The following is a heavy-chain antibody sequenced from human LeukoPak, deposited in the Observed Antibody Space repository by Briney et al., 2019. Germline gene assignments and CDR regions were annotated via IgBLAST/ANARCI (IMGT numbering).Heavy chain of an antibody. J-gene: IGHJ4*02. V-gene: IGHV3-66*01. D-gene: IGHD5-18*01. CDR1: GFTFSSYA. Sequence: PGGSLRLSCAASGFTFSSYAMSWVRQAPGKGLEWVSVIYSGGSTYYADSVKGRFTISRDNSKNTLYLQMNSLRAEDTAVYYCARDRYSYGGGFDYWGQGTLVTVSS. CDR3: ARDRYSYGGGFDY. CDR2: IYSGGST.